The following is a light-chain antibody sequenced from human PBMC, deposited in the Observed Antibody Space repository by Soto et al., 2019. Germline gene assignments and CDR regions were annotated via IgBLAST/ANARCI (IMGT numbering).Light chain of an antibody. V-gene: IGKV1-5*01. CDR3: QQYNPSAT. J-gene: IGKJ5*01. Sequence: DIHRTQSPSTLSASVGDRVTITRRASQTISHWLAWYQQKPGKAPKLLIFDASSLEHGVPSRFSGSGSGTEFNFTITGLQPDDFATYFCQQYNPSATFGQGTRLEIK. CDR1: QTISHW. CDR2: DAS.